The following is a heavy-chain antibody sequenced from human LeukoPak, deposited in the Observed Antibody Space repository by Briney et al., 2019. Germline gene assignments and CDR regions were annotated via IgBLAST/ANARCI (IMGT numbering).Heavy chain of an antibody. J-gene: IGHJ6*04. CDR2: VYYSGNT. CDR1: GGSISSSNYY. Sequence: SETLSLTCTVSGGSISSSNYYCGWIRQPPGNGLECIGRVYYSGNTYYNPSLKARVTISVDTSKNQFSLKLSSVTAADTAVYYCARVNYGSGRNVWGKGTTVTISS. V-gene: IGHV4-39*07. CDR3: ARVNYGSGRNV. D-gene: IGHD3-10*01.